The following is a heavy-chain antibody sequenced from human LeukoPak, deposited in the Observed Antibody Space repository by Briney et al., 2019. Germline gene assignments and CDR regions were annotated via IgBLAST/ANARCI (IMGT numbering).Heavy chain of an antibody. CDR2: IYHSGST. D-gene: IGHD6-19*01. CDR3: ASFSSLDSSGWYNAFDI. CDR1: GYSISSGYD. Sequence: SETLSLTCAVSGYSISSGYDWGWIRQPPGKGLEWIGSIYHSGSTYYNPSLKSRVTISVDTSKNQFSLKLSSVTAADTAVYYCASFSSLDSSGWYNAFDIWGQGTMVTVSS. V-gene: IGHV4-38-2*01. J-gene: IGHJ3*02.